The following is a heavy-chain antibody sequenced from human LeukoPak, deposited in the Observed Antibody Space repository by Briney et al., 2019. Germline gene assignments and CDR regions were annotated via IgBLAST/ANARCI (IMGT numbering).Heavy chain of an antibody. V-gene: IGHV3-43*01. CDR1: AXXXDA. J-gene: IGHJ4*02. CDR3: TXXXYXXGXXSXGQXXY. D-gene: IGHD3-10*01. Sequence: AXXXDAMQWVRRAPGKXLEXVSLISWDGDDTYYAESVKGRFTISRDNSKDSLYLQMKSLRSEDTAVYYCTXXXYXXGXXSXGQXXYWGQGTLVTVSS. CDR2: ISWDGDDT.